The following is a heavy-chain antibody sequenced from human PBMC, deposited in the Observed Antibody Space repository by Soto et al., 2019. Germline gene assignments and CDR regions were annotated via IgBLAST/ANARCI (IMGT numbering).Heavy chain of an antibody. J-gene: IGHJ4*02. CDR2: ISGSDTST. CDR3: AKGGSSWYLSSDC. V-gene: IGHV3-23*01. D-gene: IGHD6-13*01. CDR1: GFTFSNYA. Sequence: EVQLLESGGGLVQPGGSLRLPCAASGFTFSNYAMSWVRQAPGKGLEWVSTISGSDTSTYYADSVKGRFTISRDNSKNTLYLQMNSLRAEDTAVYYCAKGGSSWYLSSDCWGQGTLVTVSS.